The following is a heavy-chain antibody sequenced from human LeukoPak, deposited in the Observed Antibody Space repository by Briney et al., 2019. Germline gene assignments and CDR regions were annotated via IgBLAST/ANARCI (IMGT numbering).Heavy chain of an antibody. CDR3: ASVTLSIAAAGSATAREDYYYYYGMDV. D-gene: IGHD6-13*01. J-gene: IGHJ6*02. Sequence: GGSLRLSCAASGFTFSSYAMHWVRQAPGKGLGWVAVISYDGSNKYYADSVKGRFTISRDNSKNTLYLQMNSLRAEDTAVYYCASVTLSIAAAGSATAREDYYYYYGMDVWGQGTTVTVSS. CDR2: ISYDGSNK. V-gene: IGHV3-30-3*01. CDR1: GFTFSSYA.